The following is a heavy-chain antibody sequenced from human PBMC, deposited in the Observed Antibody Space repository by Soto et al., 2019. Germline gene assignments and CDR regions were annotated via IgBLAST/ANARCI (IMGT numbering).Heavy chain of an antibody. V-gene: IGHV3-15*07. D-gene: IGHD3-10*01. CDR3: TTDLFFLYYYGSGSYAFDY. J-gene: IGHJ4*02. Sequence: PGGSLRLSCAASGFTFSNAWINWVRQAPGKGLEWVGRIKSKTDGGTTDYAAPVKGRFTISRDDSKNTLYLQMNSLKTEDTAVYYCTTDLFFLYYYGSGSYAFDYWGQGTLVTVSS. CDR1: GFTFSNAW. CDR2: IKSKTDGGTT.